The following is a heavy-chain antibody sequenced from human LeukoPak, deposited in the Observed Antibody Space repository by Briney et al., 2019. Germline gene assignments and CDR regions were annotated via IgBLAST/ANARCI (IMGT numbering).Heavy chain of an antibody. D-gene: IGHD3-22*01. CDR3: ARGDSSGYYLNY. V-gene: IGHV3-53*01. CDR2: LSSGDNT. Sequence: PGGSLRLSCAASGFSVNSYYMSWVRQAPGGGLEGVSALSSGDNTHYADSVNGRFTISRDNSKNSQYLQMNSLRAEDTAVYYCARGDSSGYYLNYWGQGTLVTVSS. CDR1: GFSVNSYY. J-gene: IGHJ4*02.